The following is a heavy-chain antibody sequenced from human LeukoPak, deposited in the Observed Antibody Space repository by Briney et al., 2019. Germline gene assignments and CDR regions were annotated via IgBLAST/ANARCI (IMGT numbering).Heavy chain of an antibody. CDR1: GFTFSSYG. Sequence: WGSLRLSCAASGFTFSSYGMSWVRQAPGKGLEWVSAISGSGGSTYYADSVKGRFTISRDNSKNTLYLQMNSLRAEDTAVYYCAKDIRRGPGSSSDYWGQGTLVTVSS. J-gene: IGHJ4*02. CDR3: AKDIRRGPGSSSDY. CDR2: ISGSGGST. D-gene: IGHD3-10*01. V-gene: IGHV3-23*01.